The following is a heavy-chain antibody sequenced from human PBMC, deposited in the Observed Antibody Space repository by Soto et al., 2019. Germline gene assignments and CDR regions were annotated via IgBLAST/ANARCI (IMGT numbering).Heavy chain of an antibody. Sequence: GGSLRLSCAASGFTFSSYGMHWVRQAPGKGLEWVAVIWYDGSNKYYADSVKGRFTISRDNSKNTLYLQMNSLRAEDTAVYYCARDRGRLLTIYYFDYWGQGTLVTVSS. CDR1: GFTFSSYG. CDR3: ARDRGRLLTIYYFDY. V-gene: IGHV3-33*01. CDR2: IWYDGSNK. J-gene: IGHJ4*02. D-gene: IGHD3-10*01.